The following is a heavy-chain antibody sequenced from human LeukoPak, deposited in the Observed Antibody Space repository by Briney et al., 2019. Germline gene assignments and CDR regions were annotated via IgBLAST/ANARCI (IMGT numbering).Heavy chain of an antibody. CDR3: ARDIRYGENWFDT. D-gene: IGHD4-17*01. V-gene: IGHV1-2*02. J-gene: IGHJ5*02. Sequence: ASVKVSCKASGYTFTGYYMHWVRQAPGQGLEWMGWINPNSGGTNYAQKFQGRVTMTRDTSISTAYMELRSLRSDDTAVYYCARDIRYGENWFDTWGQGTLVTVSS. CDR1: GYTFTGYY. CDR2: INPNSGGT.